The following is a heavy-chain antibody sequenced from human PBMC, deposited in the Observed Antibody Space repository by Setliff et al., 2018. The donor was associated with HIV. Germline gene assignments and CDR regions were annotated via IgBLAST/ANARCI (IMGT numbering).Heavy chain of an antibody. CDR3: ATTEGGYTINSDSSGSRYFDH. CDR2: INTEHGGA. D-gene: IGHD3-22*01. CDR1: GYTFSDYE. Sequence: ASVMVSCKASGYTFSDYEIHWLRQAPGQGPEWLGWINTEHGGAYYAQNFQGRVSVTRDTSISTVYMELGSLKSDDTAIYYCATTEGGYTINSDSSGSRYFDHWGQGTLVTVSS. J-gene: IGHJ4*02. V-gene: IGHV1-2*02.